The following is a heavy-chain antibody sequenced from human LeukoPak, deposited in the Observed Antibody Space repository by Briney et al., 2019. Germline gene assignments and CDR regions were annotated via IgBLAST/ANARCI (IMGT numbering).Heavy chain of an antibody. J-gene: IGHJ6*02. Sequence: SETLSLTCTVSGGSISSGGYYWSWIRQHPGKGLEWIGYIYYSGSTYYNPSLKSRVTISVDTSKNQFSLKLSSVTAADTAVYYCARDRKQSGSGYDRNYYYYGMDVWGQGTTVTVSS. V-gene: IGHV4-31*03. CDR3: ARDRKQSGSGYDRNYYYYGMDV. D-gene: IGHD5-12*01. CDR2: IYYSGST. CDR1: GGSISSGGYY.